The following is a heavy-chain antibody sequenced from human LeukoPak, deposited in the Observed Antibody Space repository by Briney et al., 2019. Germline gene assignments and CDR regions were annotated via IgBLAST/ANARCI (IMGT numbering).Heavy chain of an antibody. CDR2: INNDGSDV. CDR1: GFTFNTYW. Sequence: PGGSLRLSCAASGFTFNTYWMHWVRQAPGKGLVWVSRINNDGSDVNYADSVKGRFTISRDNAKNILYLQMNSLRAEDTAVYCCARVFHLIDHWGQGTLVTVTS. J-gene: IGHJ4*02. CDR3: ARVFHLIDH. V-gene: IGHV3-74*01.